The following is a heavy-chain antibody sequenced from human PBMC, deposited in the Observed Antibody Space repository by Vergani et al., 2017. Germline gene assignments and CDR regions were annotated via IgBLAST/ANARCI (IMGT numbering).Heavy chain of an antibody. J-gene: IGHJ5*02. D-gene: IGHD2-15*01. V-gene: IGHV3-21*02. CDR3: ASRVSANGGLDT. Sequence: VQLVESGGGLVKPGGSLRLSCEGSGFTFKNNTMTWVRQAPGKGLEWVSSISSSSAYLHYADSVKGRFTISRDNAKKSLFLQMNNLRDDDTAVYYCASRVSANGGLDTWGQGTLVTVSS. CDR2: ISSSSAYL. CDR1: GFTFKNNT.